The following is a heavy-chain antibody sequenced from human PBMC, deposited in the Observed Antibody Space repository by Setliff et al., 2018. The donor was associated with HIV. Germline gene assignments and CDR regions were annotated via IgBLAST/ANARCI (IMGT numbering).Heavy chain of an antibody. CDR3: AKDPVRESTYYYYMDV. V-gene: IGHV3-7*01. J-gene: IGHJ6*03. CDR1: GFTFSRYW. D-gene: IGHD1-26*01. CDR2: IKQDGSEK. Sequence: GGSLRLSCTASGFTFSRYWMSWVRQAPGKGLEWVANIKQDGSEKYYADSVKGRFTISRDNSKNTLYLQMNSLRAEDTAVYYCAKDPVRESTYYYYMDVWGKGTTVTVSS.